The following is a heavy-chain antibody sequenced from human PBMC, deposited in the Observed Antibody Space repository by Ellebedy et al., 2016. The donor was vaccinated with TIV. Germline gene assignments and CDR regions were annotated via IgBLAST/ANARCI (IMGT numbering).Heavy chain of an antibody. J-gene: IGHJ3*02. Sequence: MPSETLSLTCTVSSGFIGSYYWIWIRQPAGKGLEWNGRIYTRGSTNYNPSLENRVTLSVYTSKSQFPLKLTSVTAADTAVYYCARGPGAATEETFDIWGQGTLVTVSS. D-gene: IGHD1-26*01. CDR3: ARGPGAATEETFDI. CDR1: SGFIGSYY. CDR2: IYTRGST. V-gene: IGHV4-4*07.